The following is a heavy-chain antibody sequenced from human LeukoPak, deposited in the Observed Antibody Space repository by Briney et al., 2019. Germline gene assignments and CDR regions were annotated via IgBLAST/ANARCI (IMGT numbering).Heavy chain of an antibody. V-gene: IGHV4-38-2*02. Sequence: SETLSLTCTASGYSISSGYYWGWIRQPPGKWLEWIGSIYHSGTTYYNPSLKSRVTISVDTSKNQFSLKLSSVTAADTAVYYCASNSPANDYWGQGTLVTVSS. CDR3: ASNSPANDY. D-gene: IGHD2/OR15-2a*01. CDR1: GYSISSGYY. J-gene: IGHJ4*02. CDR2: IYHSGTT.